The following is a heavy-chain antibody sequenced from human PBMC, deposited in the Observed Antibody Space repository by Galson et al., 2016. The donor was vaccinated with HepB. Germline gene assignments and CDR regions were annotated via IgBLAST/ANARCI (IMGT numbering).Heavy chain of an antibody. CDR2: ISYDGSDK. Sequence: SLRLSCAASGFTFSIYGMHWVRQAPGKGLEWVALISYDGSDKYYADSVKGRFTISRDNSKSTLYLQMNSLRGEDTAVYFCVRDQARYVTDHWGQGTLVTVSS. CDR1: GFTFSIYG. J-gene: IGHJ4*02. CDR3: VRDQARYVTDH. D-gene: IGHD2-15*01. V-gene: IGHV3-30*04.